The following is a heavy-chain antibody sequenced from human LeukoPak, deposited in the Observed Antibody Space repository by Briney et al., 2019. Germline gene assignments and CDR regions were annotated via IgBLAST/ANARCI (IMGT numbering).Heavy chain of an antibody. CDR3: ARVLTGKFDY. CDR1: GGSVRSYY. V-gene: IGHV4-59*02. CDR2: IYYSGST. D-gene: IGHD7-27*01. J-gene: IGHJ4*02. Sequence: SETLSLTCTVFGGSVRSYYWNWIRQPPGKGLEWIGYIYYSGSTNYNPSLKSRVTISVDTSKDQLSLKLSSVTAADTAVYYCARVLTGKFDYWGQGTLVTVSS.